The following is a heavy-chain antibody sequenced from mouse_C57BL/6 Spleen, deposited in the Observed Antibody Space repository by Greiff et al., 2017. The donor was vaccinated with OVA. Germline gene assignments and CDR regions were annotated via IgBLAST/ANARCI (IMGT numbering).Heavy chain of an antibody. CDR1: GFSFNTYA. D-gene: IGHD1-1*02. J-gene: IGHJ4*01. CDR3: VRHDYDSYAMDY. V-gene: IGHV10-1*01. Sequence: DVKLVESGGGLVQPKGSLKLSCAASGFSFNTYAMNWVRQAPGKGLEWVARIRSKSNNYATYYADSVKDRFTISSDDSESMLYLQMNNLKTEDTAMYYCVRHDYDSYAMDYWGQGTSVTVSS. CDR2: IRSKSNNYAT.